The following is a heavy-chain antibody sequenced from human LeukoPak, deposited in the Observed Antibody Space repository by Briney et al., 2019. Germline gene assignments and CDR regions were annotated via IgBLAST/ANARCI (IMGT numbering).Heavy chain of an antibody. V-gene: IGHV4-4*02. D-gene: IGHD3-22*01. CDR1: GGSISSSNW. Sequence: SETLSLTCAVSGGSISSSNWWSWVRQPPGKGLEWIGEIYHSGSTNYNPSLKSRVTISVDKSKNQFSLKLSSVTAADTAVYYCARDNGDYYYDSSGNFDYWGQGTLVTVSS. CDR3: ARDNGDYYYDSSGNFDY. J-gene: IGHJ4*02. CDR2: IYHSGST.